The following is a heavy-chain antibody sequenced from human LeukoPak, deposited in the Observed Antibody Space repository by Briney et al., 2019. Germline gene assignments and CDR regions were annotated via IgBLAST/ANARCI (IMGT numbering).Heavy chain of an antibody. CDR1: GFNFSIYA. CDR3: ATSYYDFWSGYYPFDY. V-gene: IGHV3-30-3*01. J-gene: IGHJ4*02. D-gene: IGHD3-3*01. Sequence: GRSLRLSCAASGFNFSIYAIHWVRQAPGKGLEWVAVISYDGGNKYYADSVKGRFTISRDNSKNTLYLQMNSLRAEDTAVYYCATSYYDFWSGYYPFDYWGQGTLVTVSS. CDR2: ISYDGGNK.